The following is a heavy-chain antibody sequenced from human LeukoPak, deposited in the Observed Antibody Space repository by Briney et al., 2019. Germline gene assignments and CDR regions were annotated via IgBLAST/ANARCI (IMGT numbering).Heavy chain of an antibody. J-gene: IGHJ4*02. CDR3: AKWGDYDILTGYYVSDF. V-gene: IGHV3-23*01. CDR1: GFIVRNYA. D-gene: IGHD3-9*01. Sequence: QPGASLRPSCAASGFIVRNYAMSWVRQAPGRGLEWVSAITGSGVTTYYADSVKGRFTISRDNSKNTLYVEMNTLRAEDTAVYYCAKWGDYDILTGYYVSDFWGQGTLVTVSP. CDR2: ITGSGVTT.